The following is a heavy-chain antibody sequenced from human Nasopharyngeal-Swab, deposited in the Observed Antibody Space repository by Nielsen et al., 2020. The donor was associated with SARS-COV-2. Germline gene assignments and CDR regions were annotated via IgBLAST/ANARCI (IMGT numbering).Heavy chain of an antibody. V-gene: IGHV5-51*01. CDR1: GYSFTSYW. CDR3: ARQAPHYDFWSGSAYYMDV. J-gene: IGHJ6*03. CDR2: IYPGGSDT. Sequence: GGSLRLSCKGSGYSFTSYWIGWVRQMPGKGLEWMGIIYPGGSDTRYSPSFQGQVTISADKSISTAYLQWSSLKASDTAMYYCARQAPHYDFWSGSAYYMDVWGKGTTVTASS. D-gene: IGHD3-3*01.